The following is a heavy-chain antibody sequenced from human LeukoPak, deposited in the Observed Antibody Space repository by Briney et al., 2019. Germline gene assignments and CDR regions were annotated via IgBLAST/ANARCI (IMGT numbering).Heavy chain of an antibody. CDR2: ISPNSGGT. CDR3: ARVIEWFGSYYFDY. CDR1: GYTFTGYY. V-gene: IGHV1-2*02. D-gene: IGHD3-10*01. Sequence: ASVKVSCKASGYTFTGYYMHWLRQAPGQGLEWMGWISPNSGGTNYAQKFQGRVTMTRDTSISTAYMELSRLRSDDTAVYYCARVIEWFGSYYFDYWGQGTLVTVSS. J-gene: IGHJ4*02.